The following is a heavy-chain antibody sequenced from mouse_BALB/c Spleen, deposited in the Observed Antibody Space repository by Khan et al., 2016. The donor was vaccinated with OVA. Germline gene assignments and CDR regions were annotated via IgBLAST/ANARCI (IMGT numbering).Heavy chain of an antibody. CDR3: TRWGRGFDF. V-gene: IGHV1-5*01. CDR1: GYSFITYW. CDR2: IYPGNSDT. J-gene: IGHJ2*01. Sequence: VQLQQSGTVLARPGASVKMSCKASGYSFITYWMHWVKQRPGQGLEWIGAIYPGNSDTSYNQKFKGQAKLTAVTSASTAYMELSSLTNEDSAVYYCTRWGRGFDFWGQGTTLTVSA.